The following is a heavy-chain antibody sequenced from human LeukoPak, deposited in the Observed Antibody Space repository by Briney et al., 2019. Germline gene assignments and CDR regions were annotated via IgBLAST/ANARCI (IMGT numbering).Heavy chain of an antibody. J-gene: IGHJ4*02. Sequence: EASVKVSCKASGYTFTSYDINWVRQATGQGLEWMGWMNPNSGNTGYAQKFQGRVTITRNTSISTAYMELSSLRSEDTAVYYCARGRGGYSGYRRLDYWGQRTLVTVSS. CDR2: MNPNSGNT. CDR1: GYTFTSYD. CDR3: ARGRGGYSGYRRLDY. D-gene: IGHD5-12*01. V-gene: IGHV1-8*01.